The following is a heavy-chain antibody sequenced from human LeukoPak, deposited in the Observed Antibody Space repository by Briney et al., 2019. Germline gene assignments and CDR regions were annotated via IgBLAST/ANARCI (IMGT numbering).Heavy chain of an antibody. CDR1: GYTSTGYY. Sequence: ASVKVSCKASGYTSTGYYMHWVRQAPGQGLEWMGRINPNSGGTNYAQKFQGRVTMTRDTSISTAYMELSRLRSDDTAVYYCATDSSTPIAVAGTALDSWGQGTLVTVSS. J-gene: IGHJ4*02. CDR3: ATDSSTPIAVAGTALDS. CDR2: INPNSGGT. V-gene: IGHV1-2*06. D-gene: IGHD6-19*01.